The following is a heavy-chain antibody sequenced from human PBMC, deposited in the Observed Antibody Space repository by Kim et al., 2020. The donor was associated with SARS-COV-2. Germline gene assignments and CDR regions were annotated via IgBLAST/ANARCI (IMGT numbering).Heavy chain of an antibody. CDR1: GSYI. CDR2: MSFDGFSK. CDR3: ATEGGTSGRCGYFDP. Sequence: GGSLRLSCVTSGSYIIHCVRQAPGKGLEWVADMSFDGFSKYFLNSVKGRFTISRDDSKNKAYLKLNSLRDEDAAVYFCATEGGTSGRCGYFDPWGQGT. V-gene: IGHV3-30*03. J-gene: IGHJ5*02. D-gene: IGHD2-15*01.